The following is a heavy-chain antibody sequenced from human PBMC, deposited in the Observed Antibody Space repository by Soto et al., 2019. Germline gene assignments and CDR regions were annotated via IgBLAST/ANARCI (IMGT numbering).Heavy chain of an antibody. CDR3: ARDDYDFWSGYYTGISDAAQKYLDY. J-gene: IGHJ4*02. Sequence: ASVKVSCKASGYTFTSYAMHWVRQAPGQRLEWMGWINAGNGNTKYSQKFQGRVTITRDTSASTAYMELSSLRSEDTAVYYCARDDYDFWSGYYTGISDAAQKYLDYWGQGTLVTVSS. V-gene: IGHV1-3*01. CDR2: INAGNGNT. CDR1: GYTFTSYA. D-gene: IGHD3-3*01.